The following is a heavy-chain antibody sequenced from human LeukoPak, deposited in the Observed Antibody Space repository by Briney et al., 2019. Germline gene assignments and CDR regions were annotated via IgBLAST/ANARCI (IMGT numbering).Heavy chain of an antibody. D-gene: IGHD3-3*01. CDR1: GSRFTSYW. CDR3: ARTHYDFWSGYYRGFDY. Sequence: GASLKISCNGSGSRFTSYWIGWVRPMPGKGLEWMGIIYPGDSDTRYSPSFQGQVTISADKSISTAYLQWSSLKASDTAMYYCARTHYDFWSGYYRGFDYWGQGTLVTVSS. V-gene: IGHV5-51*01. CDR2: IYPGDSDT. J-gene: IGHJ4*02.